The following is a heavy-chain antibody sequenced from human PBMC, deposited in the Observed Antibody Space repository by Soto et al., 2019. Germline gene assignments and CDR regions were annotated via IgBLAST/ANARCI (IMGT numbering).Heavy chain of an antibody. CDR3: TRDSGWFDP. Sequence: SETLSLTCTVSGGSIRVTDYFWGWIRQPPGKALEWIASIYHSGSTYYNPPLKSRVTMSIDTSNNQFALTLNSVSAADTAVYFCTRDSGWFDPWGQGTLVTVSS. J-gene: IGHJ5*02. CDR2: IYHSGST. D-gene: IGHD7-27*01. CDR1: GGSIRVTDYF. V-gene: IGHV4-39*02.